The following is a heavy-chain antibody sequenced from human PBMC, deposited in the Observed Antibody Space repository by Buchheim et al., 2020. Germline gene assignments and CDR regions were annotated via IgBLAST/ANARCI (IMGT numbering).Heavy chain of an antibody. CDR3: AKDRTITDSSGYYDPEYFQH. Sequence: EVQLLESGGGLVQPGGSLRLSCAASGFTFSSYAMSWVRQAPGKGLEWVSAISGSGGSTYYADSVKGRFTISRDNSKNTLYLQMNSLRAEDTAVYYCAKDRTITDSSGYYDPEYFQHWGQGTL. J-gene: IGHJ1*01. V-gene: IGHV3-23*01. D-gene: IGHD3-22*01. CDR2: ISGSGGST. CDR1: GFTFSSYA.